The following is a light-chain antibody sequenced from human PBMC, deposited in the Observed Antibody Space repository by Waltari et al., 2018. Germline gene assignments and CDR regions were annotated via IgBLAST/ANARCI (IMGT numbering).Light chain of an antibody. CDR1: SSDIGAYNF. J-gene: IGLJ1*01. Sequence: QSALTQPASVSGSPGQSITISCTGTSSDIGAYNFVSWYQKHPGKAPKVMIYDVNNRPAGVSSLFSGVKSGNTASLTICGLQAEDEADYYCSSYTTGSTRYVFGSGTKVTVL. CDR3: SSYTTGSTRYV. CDR2: DVN. V-gene: IGLV2-14*03.